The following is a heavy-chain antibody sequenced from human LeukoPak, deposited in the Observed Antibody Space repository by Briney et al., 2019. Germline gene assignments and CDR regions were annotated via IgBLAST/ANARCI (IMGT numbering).Heavy chain of an antibody. CDR1: GFTFNSYI. J-gene: IGHJ4*02. V-gene: IGHV3-23*01. Sequence: GGYLRLYCAACGFTFNSYIMSWVRQAPGKGLEWVSAISGGGGSTYYADSVEGRFTISRDNSKNTLYLQMNSLRAEDTAVSYCAKGGYFDYWGQGTLVTVSS. CDR2: ISGGGGST. D-gene: IGHD3-16*01. CDR3: AKGGYFDY.